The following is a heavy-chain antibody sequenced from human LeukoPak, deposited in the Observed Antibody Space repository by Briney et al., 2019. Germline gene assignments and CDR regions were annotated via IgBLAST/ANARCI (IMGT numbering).Heavy chain of an antibody. V-gene: IGHV4-34*01. J-gene: IGHJ4*02. D-gene: IGHD4/OR15-4a*01. Sequence: SETLSLTCAVYGVSFSGYYLSWIRQPPGKGLEWIGEINHSGSTNYDPSIHSRVTISVDTSKNQFSLKLSSVTATDTAIYFRAREVPRRYFDYWGQGTLVTVSS. CDR2: INHSGST. CDR1: GVSFSGYY. CDR3: AREVPRRYFDY.